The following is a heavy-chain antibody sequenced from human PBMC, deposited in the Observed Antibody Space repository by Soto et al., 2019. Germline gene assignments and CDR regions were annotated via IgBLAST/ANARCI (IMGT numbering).Heavy chain of an antibody. CDR2: IIPILGIA. J-gene: IGHJ6*03. V-gene: IGHV1-69*04. CDR1: GGTFSSYT. Sequence: SVKVSCKASGGTFSSYTISWARQAPGQGLEWMGRIIPILGIANYAQKFQGRVTITADKSTSTAYMELSSLRSEDTAVYYCARDFRETYYYYYMDVWGKGTAVTVSS. CDR3: ARDFRETYYYYYMDV.